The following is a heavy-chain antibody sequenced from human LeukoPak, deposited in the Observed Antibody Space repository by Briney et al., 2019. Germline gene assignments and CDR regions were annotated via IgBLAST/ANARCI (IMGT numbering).Heavy chain of an antibody. J-gene: IGHJ5*02. CDR2: IYTSGST. D-gene: IGHD6-19*01. V-gene: IGHV4-4*07. CDR3: ASAPYSSGWYPFDP. Sequence: SETLSLTCTVSGGSISSYYWSWIRQPAGKGLEWIGRIYTSGSTNYNPSLKSRVTMSVETSKNQFSLKLSSVTAADTAVYYCASAPYSSGWYPFDPWGQGTLVTVSS. CDR1: GGSISSYY.